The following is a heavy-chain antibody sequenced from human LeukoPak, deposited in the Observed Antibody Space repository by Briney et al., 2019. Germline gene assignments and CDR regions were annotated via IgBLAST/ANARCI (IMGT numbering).Heavy chain of an antibody. V-gene: IGHV1-69*05. CDR3: ARGAFLEWLLDY. D-gene: IGHD3-3*02. CDR1: GGTFSSYA. J-gene: IGHJ4*02. CDR2: IIPIFGTA. Sequence: GASVKVSCKASGGTFSSYAISWVRQAPGQGLEWMGGIIPIFGTANYAQKFQGRVTMTTDTSTSTAYMELRSLRSDDTAVYYCARGAFLEWLLDYWGQGTLVTVSS.